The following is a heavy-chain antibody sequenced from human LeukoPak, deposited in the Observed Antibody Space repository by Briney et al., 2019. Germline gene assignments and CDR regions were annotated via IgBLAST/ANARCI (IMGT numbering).Heavy chain of an antibody. Sequence: GESLKISCKGSGYSLTSYWIGWVRQMPGKGLEWMGIIYPGDSDTRYSPSFQGQVTISADKSISTAYLQWSSLKASDTAMYYCARCLRYSSGYYPFDAFDIWGQGTMVTVSS. CDR3: ARCLRYSSGYYPFDAFDI. CDR2: IYPGDSDT. J-gene: IGHJ3*02. V-gene: IGHV5-51*01. D-gene: IGHD3-22*01. CDR1: GYSLTSYW.